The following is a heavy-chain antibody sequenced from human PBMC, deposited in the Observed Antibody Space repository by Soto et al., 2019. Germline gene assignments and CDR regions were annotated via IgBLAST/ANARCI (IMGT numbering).Heavy chain of an antibody. CDR3: AKGGYYYDSSGFDC. J-gene: IGHJ4*02. D-gene: IGHD3-22*01. CDR1: GFTFSSYA. CDR2: ISASGGST. Sequence: EVQLLESGGGLVQPGGSLRLSCVASGFTFSSYAMNWVRQAPGKGLEWVSTISASGGSTYYADSVKGRFIISRDNSKNTLYLQMDSLRAEDTAVYYCAKGGYYYDSSGFDCWGQGTLVTVSS. V-gene: IGHV3-23*01.